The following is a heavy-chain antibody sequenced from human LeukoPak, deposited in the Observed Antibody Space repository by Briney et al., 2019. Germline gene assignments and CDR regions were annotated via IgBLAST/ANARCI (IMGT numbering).Heavy chain of an antibody. J-gene: IGHJ4*02. CDR3: ARACGGDCCLSDY. CDR2: ISTSSSYI. V-gene: IGHV3-21*06. D-gene: IGHD2-21*02. CDR1: GFTFSSYS. Sequence: GGSLRLSCAASGFTFSSYSMNWVRQAPGKGLEWVSSISTSSSYIYYADSAKGRFTISRDNAKNSLYLQMNSLRAEDTAVYYCARACGGDCCLSDYWDQGTLVTVSS.